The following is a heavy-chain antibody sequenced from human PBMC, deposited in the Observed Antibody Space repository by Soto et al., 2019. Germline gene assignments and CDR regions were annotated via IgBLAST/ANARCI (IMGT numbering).Heavy chain of an antibody. CDR2: IYYSGST. CDR1: GGSVSSGSYY. D-gene: IGHD6-19*01. V-gene: IGHV4-61*01. CDR3: ASSRAYSSGWYPDY. J-gene: IGHJ4*02. Sequence: VQLQESGPGLVKPSETLSLTCTVSGGSVSSGSYYWSWIRQPPGKGLEWIGYIYYSGSTNYNPSLKSRVTISVDTSKNQFSLKLSSVTAADTAVYYCASSRAYSSGWYPDYWGQGTLVTVSS.